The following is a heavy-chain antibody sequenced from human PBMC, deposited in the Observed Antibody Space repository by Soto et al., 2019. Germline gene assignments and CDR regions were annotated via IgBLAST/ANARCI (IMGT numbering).Heavy chain of an antibody. CDR1: GGSISSYY. CDR2: IYYSGST. J-gene: IGHJ6*02. D-gene: IGHD2-15*01. Sequence: KTSETLSLTCTVSGGSISSYYWSWIRQPPGKGLEWIGYIYYSGSTNYNPSLKSRVTISVDTSKNQFSLKLSSVTAADTAVYYCARENGYCSGGSCYGWGYYYYGMDVWGQGTTVTVSS. V-gene: IGHV4-59*01. CDR3: ARENGYCSGGSCYGWGYYYYGMDV.